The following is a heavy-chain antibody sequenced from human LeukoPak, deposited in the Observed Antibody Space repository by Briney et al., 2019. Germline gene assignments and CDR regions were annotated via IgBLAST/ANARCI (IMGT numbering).Heavy chain of an antibody. CDR2: ISWNSGSI. J-gene: IGHJ4*02. Sequence: GRSLRLSCAASGFTFDDYAMHWVRQAPGKGLEWVSGISWNSGSIGYADSVKGRFTISRDNAKNSLYLQMNSLRAEDTAAYYCARDGSDYTLDYWGQGTLVTVSS. D-gene: IGHD4-11*01. CDR3: ARDGSDYTLDY. CDR1: GFTFDDYA. V-gene: IGHV3-9*01.